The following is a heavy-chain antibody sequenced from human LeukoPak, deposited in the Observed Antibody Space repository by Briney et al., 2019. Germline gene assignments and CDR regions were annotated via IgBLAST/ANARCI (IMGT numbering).Heavy chain of an antibody. Sequence: GGSLRLSCAASGFTFSSYAMHWVRQAPGKGLEWVAVISYDGSNKYYADSVKGRFTISRDNSKNTLYLKMNSLRAEDTAVYYCARIPTSMIVVADAFDIWGQGTMVTVSS. CDR2: ISYDGSNK. CDR1: GFTFSSYA. J-gene: IGHJ3*02. D-gene: IGHD3-22*01. CDR3: ARIPTSMIVVADAFDI. V-gene: IGHV3-30*04.